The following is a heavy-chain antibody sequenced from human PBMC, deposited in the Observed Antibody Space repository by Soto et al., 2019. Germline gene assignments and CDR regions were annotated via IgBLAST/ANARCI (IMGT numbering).Heavy chain of an antibody. Sequence: QVQLVQSGAEVKKPGASVKVSCKASGYTFTSYGISWVRQAPGQGLEWMGWISAYNGNTNYAQKLQGRVTMTTDTSTSIAYMELRSLRSDDTAVYYCARAGGIAAAGYYYYGMDVWGQGTTVTVSS. CDR3: ARAGGIAAAGYYYYGMDV. CDR2: ISAYNGNT. D-gene: IGHD6-13*01. J-gene: IGHJ6*02. CDR1: GYTFTSYG. V-gene: IGHV1-18*01.